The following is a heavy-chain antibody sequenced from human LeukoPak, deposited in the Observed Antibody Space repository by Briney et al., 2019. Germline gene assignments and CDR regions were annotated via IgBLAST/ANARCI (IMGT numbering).Heavy chain of an antibody. CDR2: ISSSSSYI. J-gene: IGHJ4*02. CDR1: GFTFSSYA. CDR3: ARVEYGDLDY. D-gene: IGHD4-17*01. Sequence: PGGSLRLSCAASGFTFSSYAMSWVHQAPGKGLGWVSSISSSSSYIYYADSVMGRLTISRDNAKNSLYLQMNSLRAEDTAVYYCARVEYGDLDYWGQGTLVTVSS. V-gene: IGHV3-21*01.